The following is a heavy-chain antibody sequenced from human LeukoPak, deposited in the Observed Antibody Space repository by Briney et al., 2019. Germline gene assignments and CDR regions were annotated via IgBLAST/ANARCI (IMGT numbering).Heavy chain of an antibody. J-gene: IGHJ4*02. V-gene: IGHV4-39*01. D-gene: IGHD2-2*01. CDR3: ARLEFVSIVVVPAAMHFDY. Sequence: SETLSLTCTVSGGSISSSSYYWGWIRQPPGKGLEWIGSIYYSGSTYYNPSLKSRVTISVDTSKNQFSLKLSSVTAADTAVYYCARLEFVSIVVVPAAMHFDYWGQGTLVTVSS. CDR2: IYYSGST. CDR1: GGSISSSSYY.